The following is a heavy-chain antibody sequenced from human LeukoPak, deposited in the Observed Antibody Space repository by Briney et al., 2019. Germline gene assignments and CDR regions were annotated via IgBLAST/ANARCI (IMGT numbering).Heavy chain of an antibody. CDR1: VYTFTNYD. D-gene: IGHD5-24*01. J-gene: IGHJ4*02. Sequence: ASVNVSYTASVYTFTNYDINWVRQATGQGREGMGWMNPNSGNTGYAQKFQGRVTITRNTSISTAYMELSSLRSEDTAVYYCARGGGDGYNFIPYWGQGTLVTVSS. V-gene: IGHV1-8*03. CDR2: MNPNSGNT. CDR3: ARGGGDGYNFIPY.